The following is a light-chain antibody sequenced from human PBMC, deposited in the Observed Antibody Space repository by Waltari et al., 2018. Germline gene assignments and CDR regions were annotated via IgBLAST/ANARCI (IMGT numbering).Light chain of an antibody. CDR3: QQYYTYPRT. CDR2: ATS. Sequence: AIRMTQSPSSLAASTGDRVNIPCRAGQGISSYLAWYQQKPGKAPKLLMYATSTMQSGVPSRFSGSGSGTDFTLTISCLQSEDFATYYCQQYYTYPRTFGQGTKVET. J-gene: IGKJ1*01. CDR1: QGISSY. V-gene: IGKV1-8*01.